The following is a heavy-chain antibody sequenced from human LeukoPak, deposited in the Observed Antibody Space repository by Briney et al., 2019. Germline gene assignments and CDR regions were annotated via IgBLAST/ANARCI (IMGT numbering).Heavy chain of an antibody. J-gene: IGHJ4*02. CDR2: ISSSSSYI. CDR1: VFVFNSYS. Sequence: GGSVILSCAASVFVFNSYSIDWDRHAPWKGLEWVSSISSSSSYIYYADSVKGRFTISRDNAKNSLYLQMNSLRAEDTAVYYCARASHGDYSPGYWGQGTLVTVSS. D-gene: IGHD4-17*01. V-gene: IGHV3-21*01. CDR3: ARASHGDYSPGY.